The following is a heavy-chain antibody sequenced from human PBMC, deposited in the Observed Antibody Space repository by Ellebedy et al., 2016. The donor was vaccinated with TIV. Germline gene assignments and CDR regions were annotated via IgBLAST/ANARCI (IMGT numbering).Heavy chain of an antibody. V-gene: IGHV1-18*01. J-gene: IGHJ4*02. D-gene: IGHD6-19*01. Sequence: ALVKVSCKASGYTFTSYGISWVRQAPGQELEWMGWISAYNGNTKYAQKLQGRVTMTTDTSTSTAYMELRSLRSDDTAVYCCARTRAVAVTYYFDYWGQGTLVTVSS. CDR1: GYTFTSYG. CDR3: ARTRAVAVTYYFDY. CDR2: ISAYNGNT.